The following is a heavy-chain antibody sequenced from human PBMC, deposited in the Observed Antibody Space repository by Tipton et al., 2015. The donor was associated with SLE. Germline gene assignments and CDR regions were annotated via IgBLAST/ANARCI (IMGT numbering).Heavy chain of an antibody. J-gene: IGHJ6*03. D-gene: IGHD4-11*01. Sequence: TLSLTCTVSGGSISSGSYYWSWIRQPAGKGLEWIGRIYTSGSTNYNPSLKSRVFISEDTPKNQVSLTLSSVTAADTAVYYCARESTVTYYNYYMDVWGKGTTVTVSS. CDR3: ARESTVTYYNYYMDV. CDR1: GGSISSGSYY. V-gene: IGHV4-61*02. CDR2: IYTSGST.